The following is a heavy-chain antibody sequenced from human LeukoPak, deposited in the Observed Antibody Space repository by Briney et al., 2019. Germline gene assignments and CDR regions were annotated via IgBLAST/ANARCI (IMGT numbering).Heavy chain of an antibody. J-gene: IGHJ4*02. D-gene: IGHD6-19*01. CDR1: GGTFSSYA. V-gene: IGHV1-69*05. Sequence: SVKVSCKASGGTFSSYAISWVRQAPGQGLEWMGGIIPIFGTANYAQKFQGRVTITTDESTSTAYMELSSLRSEDTAVYYCARGGIAVAGTDQLPFDYWGQGTLVTVSS. CDR2: IIPIFGTA. CDR3: ARGGIAVAGTDQLPFDY.